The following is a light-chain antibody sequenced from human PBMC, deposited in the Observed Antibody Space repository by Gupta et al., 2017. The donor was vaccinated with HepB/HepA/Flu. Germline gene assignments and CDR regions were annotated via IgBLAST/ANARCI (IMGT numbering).Light chain of an antibody. J-gene: IGLJ1*01. Sequence: SNVLTQPPSVSVAPGKTATITCGGNNIGSKSVHWCQQKPGQAPVLVIYYNTDRPSGIPERFSGSNSGNTATLTISRVEAGDEADYYCQGWDSSSDHYVFGTGTKVTVL. CDR1: NIGSKS. CDR2: YNT. V-gene: IGLV3-21*04. CDR3: QGWDSSSDHYV.